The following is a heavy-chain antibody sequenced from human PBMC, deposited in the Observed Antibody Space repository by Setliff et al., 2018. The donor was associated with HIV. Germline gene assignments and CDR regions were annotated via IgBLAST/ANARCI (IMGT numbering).Heavy chain of an antibody. CDR2: IYWDGDT. Sequence: SGPTLVNPTETLTLTCAFSGFSLATDGVSLGWIRQPPGEGPEWLALIYWDGDTRYNPSLKGRLTVTKATSNNHVVLIMSNMDPADTATYYCTHVNNFRSVYFASWGQGTLVTVTS. CDR1: GFSLATDGVS. D-gene: IGHD1-1*01. J-gene: IGHJ4*02. V-gene: IGHV2-5*02. CDR3: THVNNFRSVYFAS.